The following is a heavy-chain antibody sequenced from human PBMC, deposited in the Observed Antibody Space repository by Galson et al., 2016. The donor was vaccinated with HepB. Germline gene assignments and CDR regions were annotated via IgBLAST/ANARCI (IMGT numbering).Heavy chain of an antibody. CDR2: ISAGSGNT. CDR3: ARDLIGNLDV. Sequence: SVKDSCKASGYSFTSYDMHWVRQSPGQRPEWMGWISAGSGNTGYSEKFQGRVTFTRDTSERTHYMELNSLTSEDTAVYYCARDLIGNLDVWGQGTTVTVSS. D-gene: IGHD3-16*02. V-gene: IGHV1-3*01. J-gene: IGHJ6*02. CDR1: GYSFTSYD.